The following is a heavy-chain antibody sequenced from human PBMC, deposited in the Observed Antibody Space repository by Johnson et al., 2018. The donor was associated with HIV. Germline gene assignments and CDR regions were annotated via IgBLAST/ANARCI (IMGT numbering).Heavy chain of an antibody. CDR1: GFTFSSYG. Sequence: QVQLVESGGGVVQPGGSLRLSCAASGFTFSSYGMHWVRQAPGKGLEWVAFIRYDGSNKYYADSVKGRFTISRDNSKNTLYLQMNSLRAEDTAVYYCAKSVRYNFWSGYQVDDAFDIWGQGTMVTVSS. V-gene: IGHV3-30*02. J-gene: IGHJ3*02. D-gene: IGHD3-3*01. CDR2: IRYDGSNK. CDR3: AKSVRYNFWSGYQVDDAFDI.